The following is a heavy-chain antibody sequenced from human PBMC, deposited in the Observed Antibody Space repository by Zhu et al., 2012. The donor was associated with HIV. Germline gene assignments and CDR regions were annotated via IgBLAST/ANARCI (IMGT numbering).Heavy chain of an antibody. Sequence: QVHLQQWGAGLLKPLETLSLTCDVNGGSFDNYYWNWIRQPPGKGLEWIGEINHSGNTNYNASLKSRVTISVHGSTNLFSLSLTSVTAADTAVYYCARRPLSSYFYYFDLWGPGTLVSVSS. J-gene: IGHJ2*01. D-gene: IGHD2-2*01. V-gene: IGHV4-34*02. CDR3: ARRPLSSYFYYFDL. CDR1: GGSFDNYY. CDR2: INHSGNT.